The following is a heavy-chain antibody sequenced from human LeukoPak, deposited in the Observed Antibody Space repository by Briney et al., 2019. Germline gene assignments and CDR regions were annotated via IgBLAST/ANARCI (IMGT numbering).Heavy chain of an antibody. D-gene: IGHD1-26*01. J-gene: IGHJ4*02. V-gene: IGHV4-59*08. CDR1: GGSISSYY. CDR3: ARREDSGSFTD. Sequence: PSETLSLTCTVSGGSISSYYWSWIRQPPGKGLEWIGYIYYSGSTNYNPSLKSRATISVDTSKNQFSLKLSSVTAADTAVYYCARREDSGSFTDWGQGTLVTVSS. CDR2: IYYSGST.